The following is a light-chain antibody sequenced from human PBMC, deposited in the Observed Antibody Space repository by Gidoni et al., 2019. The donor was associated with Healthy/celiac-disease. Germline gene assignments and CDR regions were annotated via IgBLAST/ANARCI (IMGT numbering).Light chain of an antibody. CDR1: TRSVSSGYY. CDR3: LLYYGGAHVV. V-gene: IGLV7-43*01. Sequence: QTLVTQEPSLTVSPGGAVTLTCPSSTRSVSSGYYPNWLQQKPGQAPRALIYSTSNKPPWTPARFSGSLLGGKAALTLSCVQPEDEAEYYCLLYYGGAHVVFGGGTKLTVL. CDR2: STS. J-gene: IGLJ2*01.